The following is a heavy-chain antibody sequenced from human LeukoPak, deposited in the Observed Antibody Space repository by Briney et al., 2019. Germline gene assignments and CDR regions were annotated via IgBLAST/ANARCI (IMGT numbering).Heavy chain of an antibody. CDR1: GGSFSVYY. Sequence: PSETLSLTCSVYGGSFSVYYWSWIRQPPGKGLVWIGEINHSGSTNYNPSLKSRVTILVDTSKNQFSLKLSSVTAADTAVYYCARGHWVGATSDYWGQGTLVTVSS. V-gene: IGHV4-34*01. CDR2: INHSGST. J-gene: IGHJ4*02. D-gene: IGHD1-26*01. CDR3: ARGHWVGATSDY.